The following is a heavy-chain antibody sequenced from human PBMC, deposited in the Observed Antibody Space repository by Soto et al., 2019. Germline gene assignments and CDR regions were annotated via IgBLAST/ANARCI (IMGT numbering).Heavy chain of an antibody. CDR3: AKDLSWGYRISPHYFDY. D-gene: IGHD6-13*01. CDR2: ISGSGGST. CDR1: GFTFSSYA. J-gene: IGHJ4*02. V-gene: IGHV3-23*01. Sequence: EVQLLESGGGLVQPGGSLRLSCAASGFTFSSYAMSWVRQAPGKGLEWVSAISGSGGSTYYADSVKGRFTISRDNSKNTLYLQMNSLRAEDTVGYYCAKDLSWGYRISPHYFDYWGQGTLVTVSS.